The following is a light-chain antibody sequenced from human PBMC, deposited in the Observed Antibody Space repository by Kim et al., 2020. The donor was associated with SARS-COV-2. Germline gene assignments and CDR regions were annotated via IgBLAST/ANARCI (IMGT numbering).Light chain of an antibody. J-gene: IGKJ5*01. CDR1: QSVGSN. CDR3: QHYTNWPTN. V-gene: IGKV3-15*01. Sequence: IGMTQSPATLSLSPGERATLSCRASQSVGSNLAWYQQQPGQAPRLLIYDASNRATGIAARFSGSGSGTEFTLTITGLEAGDFGVYYCQHYTNWPTNFGQGTRLEIK. CDR2: DAS.